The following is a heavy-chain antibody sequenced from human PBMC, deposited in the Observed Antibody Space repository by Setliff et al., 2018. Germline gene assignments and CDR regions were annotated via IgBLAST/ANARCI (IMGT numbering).Heavy chain of an antibody. J-gene: IGHJ6*02. CDR2: ISGYNGNT. D-gene: IGHD3-16*01. Sequence: KASGYTFTSYGFSWVRQAPGQGLEWMGWISGYNGNTNYAQKVQGRVTMTTDTSTGTIYMELRSLRADDTAVYYCSRFGLYYEAVYGGGDYYYYGMDVWVPETLLVTVSS. CDR3: SRFGLYYEAVYGGGDYYYYGMDV. V-gene: IGHV1-18*01. CDR1: GYTFTSYG.